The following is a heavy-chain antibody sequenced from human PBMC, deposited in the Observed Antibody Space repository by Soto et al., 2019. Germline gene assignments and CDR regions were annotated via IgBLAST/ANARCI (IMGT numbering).Heavy chain of an antibody. V-gene: IGHV3-21*01. CDR3: AREPRTGREGV. Sequence: EVQLVESGGGLVKPGGSLRLSCAASGFTFSSYSMNWVRQAPGKGLEWVSSISSSSSYIYYADSVKGRFTISRDNAKNSRYLQMNSLRAEDTAVYYCAREPRTGREGVWGQGTTVTVSS. D-gene: IGHD3-10*01. CDR1: GFTFSSYS. CDR2: ISSSSSYI. J-gene: IGHJ6*02.